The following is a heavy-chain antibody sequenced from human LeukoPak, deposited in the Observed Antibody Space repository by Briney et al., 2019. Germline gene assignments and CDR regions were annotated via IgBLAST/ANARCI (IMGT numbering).Heavy chain of an antibody. Sequence: SETLSLTCTVSGGSISSYYWSWIRQPPGQGLEGIGYIYYSGSTNYNPSLNSRVTISVDTSKNQSSLKLSYVTAADTAVYYCARRGNSSPNWFDPWGQGTLVTVSS. D-gene: IGHD6-13*01. CDR3: ARRGNSSPNWFDP. CDR1: GGSISSYY. CDR2: IYYSGST. J-gene: IGHJ5*02. V-gene: IGHV4-59*08.